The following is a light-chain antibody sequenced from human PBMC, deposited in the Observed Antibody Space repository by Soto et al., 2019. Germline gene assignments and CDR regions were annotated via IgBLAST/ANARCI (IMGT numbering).Light chain of an antibody. V-gene: IGKV3-20*01. CDR3: QQYGSSPRT. Sequence: EIGLTQSPDTLSLSPGERATLSCRASETIRSNYLGWYQQKAGQAPRLLIYEASSRATGIPDRFSGSGSGTDFTLTINRLEPEDFAVYFCQQYGSSPRTFGQGSKVEIK. CDR1: ETIRSNY. J-gene: IGKJ1*01. CDR2: EAS.